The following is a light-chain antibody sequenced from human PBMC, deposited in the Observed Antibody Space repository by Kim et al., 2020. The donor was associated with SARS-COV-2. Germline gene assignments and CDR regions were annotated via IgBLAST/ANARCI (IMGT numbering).Light chain of an antibody. CDR1: SSDVGGYNY. J-gene: IGLJ7*01. Sequence: QSALTKPASVSGSPGQSITISCTGTSSDVGGYNYVSWYQQHPGKAPKLMIYDVSNRPSGVSNRFSGSKSGNTASLTISGLQAEDEADYYCSSYTSSNTAVFGGGTKLTVL. V-gene: IGLV2-14*03. CDR2: DVS. CDR3: SSYTSSNTAV.